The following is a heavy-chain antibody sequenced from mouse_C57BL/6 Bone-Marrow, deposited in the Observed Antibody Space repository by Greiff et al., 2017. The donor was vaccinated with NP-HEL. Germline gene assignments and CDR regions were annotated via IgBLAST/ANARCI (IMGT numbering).Heavy chain of an antibody. CDR2: IRNKANGYTT. D-gene: IGHD1-1*01. CDR1: GFTFTDYY. Sequence: EVQLVESGGGLVQPGGSLSLSCAASGFTFTDYYMSWVRQPPGKALEWLGFIRNKANGYTTEYSASVKGRFTISRDNSQSILYLQMNALRAEDSATYYCARDAYGSSYGYFDGWGTGTTVTVSS. CDR3: ARDAYGSSYGYFDG. V-gene: IGHV7-3*01. J-gene: IGHJ1*03.